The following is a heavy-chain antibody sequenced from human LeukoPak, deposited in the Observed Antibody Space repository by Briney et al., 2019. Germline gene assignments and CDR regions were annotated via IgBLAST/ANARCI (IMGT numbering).Heavy chain of an antibody. V-gene: IGHV3-9*03. CDR3: AKGGGGRLIYYYYMDV. CDR2: ITWNSDNI. Sequence: GGSLRLSCAASGFTFDDYAMHWVRQAPGKDLEWVSGITWNSDNIEYADSVKGRFTISRDNAKNSLYLQMNSLRAEDMALYYCAKGGGGRLIYYYYMDVWGKGTTVTVSS. D-gene: IGHD3-16*01. J-gene: IGHJ6*03. CDR1: GFTFDDYA.